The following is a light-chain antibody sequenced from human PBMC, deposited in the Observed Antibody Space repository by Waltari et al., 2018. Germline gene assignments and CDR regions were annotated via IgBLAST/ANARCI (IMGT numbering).Light chain of an antibody. CDR1: ESLLYDYDNQHY. V-gene: IGKV4-1*01. Sequence: DIVMTQSPDSLAVSLGVRATINCKSTESLLYDYDNQHYVVWYQQKPGQPPKLLIYWASIRESVVPDRFSGSGSGTDFTLTINSLQAEDVAVYYCQQYGSPWMFGQGTKVELK. CDR2: WAS. J-gene: IGKJ1*01. CDR3: QQYGSPWM.